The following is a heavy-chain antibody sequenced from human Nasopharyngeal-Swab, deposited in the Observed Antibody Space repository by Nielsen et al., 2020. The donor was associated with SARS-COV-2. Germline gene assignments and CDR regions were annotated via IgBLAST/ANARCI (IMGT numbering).Heavy chain of an antibody. V-gene: IGHV4-59*02. Sequence: SETLSLTCTVSGGSVTSYYWSWIRQPPGKGLEWIGYIYYSGSTKYNPSLKSRVIISVDTSKNQFALKLSSVTAADTAVYYCAREGYYDGSAYYHHDAFDIWGQGTMVTVSS. CDR2: IYYSGST. CDR3: AREGYYDGSAYYHHDAFDI. D-gene: IGHD3-22*01. J-gene: IGHJ3*02. CDR1: GGSVTSYY.